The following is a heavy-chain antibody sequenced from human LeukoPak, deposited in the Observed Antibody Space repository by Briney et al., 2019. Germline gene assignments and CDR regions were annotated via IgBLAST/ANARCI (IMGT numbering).Heavy chain of an antibody. J-gene: IGHJ3*02. D-gene: IGHD1-26*01. Sequence: GASVKVSCKASGYTFTSYYMRWVRQAPGQGLEWMGIINPSGGSTSYAQKFQGRVTMTRDTSTSTVYMELSSLRSEDTAVYYCARVFDDIVGASDAFDIWGQGTMVTVSS. CDR1: GYTFTSYY. CDR3: ARVFDDIVGASDAFDI. V-gene: IGHV1-46*01. CDR2: INPSGGST.